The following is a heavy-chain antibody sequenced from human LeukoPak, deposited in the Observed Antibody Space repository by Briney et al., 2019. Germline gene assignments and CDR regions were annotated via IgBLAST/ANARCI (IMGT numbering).Heavy chain of an antibody. V-gene: IGHV3-23*01. CDR2: ISGSDGRT. J-gene: IGHJ3*02. CDR3: AKDGAYDTSGYYGSGAFDI. D-gene: IGHD3-22*01. CDR1: GFTFSSYA. Sequence: GGSLRLSCAASGFTFSSYAMSWVRQAPGKGLEWVSVISGSDGRTYYAASVKGRFTISRDNSKNTLYLQMNSLRAEDTAVYYWAKDGAYDTSGYYGSGAFDIWGQGTVVTVSS.